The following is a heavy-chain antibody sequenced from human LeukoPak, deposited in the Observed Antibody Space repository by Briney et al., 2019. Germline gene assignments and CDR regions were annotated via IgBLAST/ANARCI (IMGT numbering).Heavy chain of an antibody. Sequence: GGSLRLSCAASGFTFRSYGIHWVRQAPGKGLEWVSYISGSTTDIYYADSVKGRFTISRDNAKRSVYLQMNSLGVEDTAIYYCARDIHSVGFDIWGQGTVVSVSS. CDR3: ARDIHSVGFDI. CDR2: ISGSTTDI. CDR1: GFTFRSYG. J-gene: IGHJ3*02. V-gene: IGHV3-21*01.